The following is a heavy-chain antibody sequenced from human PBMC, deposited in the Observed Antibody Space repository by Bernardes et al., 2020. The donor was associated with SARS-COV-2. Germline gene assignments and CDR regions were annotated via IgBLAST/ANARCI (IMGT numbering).Heavy chain of an antibody. CDR3: ARDAIEDSSGWSFDY. D-gene: IGHD6-19*01. V-gene: IGHV1-2*02. CDR1: GYTFTGYY. CDR2: INPNSGGT. J-gene: IGHJ4*02. Sequence: ASVKVSCKASGYTFTGYYMHWVRQAPGQGLEWMGWINPNSGGTNYAQKFQGRVTMTRDTSISTAYMELSRLRSDDTAVYYCARDAIEDSSGWSFDYWGQGTLVTVSS.